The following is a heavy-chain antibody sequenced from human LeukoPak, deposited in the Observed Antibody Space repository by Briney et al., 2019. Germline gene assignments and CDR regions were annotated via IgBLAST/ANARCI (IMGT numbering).Heavy chain of an antibody. Sequence: PSETLSLTCPVYGGSFSGYYWSWIRQPAGKGLEWIGEINNSGSTNYKPSLKSRVTMSVDTSKNQFSLQLSSVTAADTAVYYCARVGCYNSYYMDVWGKGTTVTVSS. CDR3: ARVGCYNSYYMDV. V-gene: IGHV4-34*01. J-gene: IGHJ6*03. D-gene: IGHD3-10*01. CDR2: INNSGST. CDR1: GGSFSGYY.